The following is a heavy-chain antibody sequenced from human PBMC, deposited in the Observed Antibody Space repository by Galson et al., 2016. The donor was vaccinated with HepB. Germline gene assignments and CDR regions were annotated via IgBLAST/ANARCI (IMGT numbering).Heavy chain of an antibody. CDR1: GDSVSDVGAA. V-gene: IGHV6-1*01. CDR3: AKGSLEGGFDY. D-gene: IGHD1-1*01. CDR2: TKYRSKWYF. J-gene: IGHJ4*02. Sequence: CAISGDSVSDVGAAWNWIRQSPSRGLEWLGMTKYRSKWYFDYGASVKSRMTMSPDTSKNQLSLQLNSVTPEDTAVYYCAKGSLEGGFDYWGQGSLGTGSS.